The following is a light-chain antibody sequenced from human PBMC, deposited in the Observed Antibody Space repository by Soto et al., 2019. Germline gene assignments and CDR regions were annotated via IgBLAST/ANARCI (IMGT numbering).Light chain of an antibody. J-gene: IGLJ3*02. CDR1: NRDVGSYNL. V-gene: IGLV2-14*01. CDR3: SSYTTSITLG. CDR2: EVR. Sequence: QSVLTQPAYVSGSPGQSITIACTGTNRDVGSYNLVSWYQQRPGEAPKLNISEVRNRPSGISYRFTGYKSGNTAALTISGLQAEDEADYYCSSYTTSITLGFGGAAKRTVL.